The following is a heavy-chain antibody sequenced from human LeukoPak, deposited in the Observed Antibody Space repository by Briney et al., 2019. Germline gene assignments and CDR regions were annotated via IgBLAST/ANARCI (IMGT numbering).Heavy chain of an antibody. J-gene: IGHJ6*03. CDR2: ISGNNGNT. Sequence: ASVKVSCKASGYTFTSYGISWVRQAPGQGLEWMGWISGNNGNTNYAEQFQGRVTMTTDTSTSTAYMEMRSLRSDDTAVYFCARETTLVKGIMTGIYYYHRDVWGKGPRSPCP. CDR1: GYTFTSYG. D-gene: IGHD3-10*01. CDR3: ARETTLVKGIMTGIYYYHRDV. V-gene: IGHV1-18*01.